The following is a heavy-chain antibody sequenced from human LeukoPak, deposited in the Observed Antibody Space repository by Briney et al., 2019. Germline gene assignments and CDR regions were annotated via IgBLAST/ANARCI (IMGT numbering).Heavy chain of an antibody. CDR1: GGTFSSYA. Sequence: SVKVSCKASGGTFSSYAISWVRQAPGQGLEWMGGIIPIFGTANYAQKFQGRVTITADESTSTAYMELSSLRSEDTAVYYCARVSSPPLGSGSYYDFDYWGQGTLVTVSS. J-gene: IGHJ4*02. D-gene: IGHD3-10*01. CDR2: IIPIFGTA. CDR3: ARVSSPPLGSGSYYDFDY. V-gene: IGHV1-69*13.